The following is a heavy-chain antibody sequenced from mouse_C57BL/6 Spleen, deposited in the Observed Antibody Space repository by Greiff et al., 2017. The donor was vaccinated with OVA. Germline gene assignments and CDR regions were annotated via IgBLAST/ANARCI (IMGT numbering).Heavy chain of an antibody. D-gene: IGHD2-5*01. CDR3: ARENYSNYEYFDV. CDR1: GYSITSGYY. V-gene: IGHV3-6*01. Sequence: EVHLVESGPGLVKPSQSLSLTCSVTGYSITSGYYWNWIRQFPGNKLEWMGYISYDGSNNYNPSLKNRISITRDTSKNQFFLKLNSVTTEDTATYYCARENYSNYEYFDVWGTGTTVTVSS. CDR2: ISYDGSN. J-gene: IGHJ1*03.